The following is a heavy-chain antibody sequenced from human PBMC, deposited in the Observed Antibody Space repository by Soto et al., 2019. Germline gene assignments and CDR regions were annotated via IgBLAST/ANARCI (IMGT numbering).Heavy chain of an antibody. Sequence: QVQLVQSGGGVVQPGRSLRLSCAASGFTLSDFAMHWVRQAPGKGLEWVALISNDGGIEHYGDSVRGRFTISRDNSKHMLYLQLTSLRVEDTAVYYCARAGPGMDVWGQGNTVTVSS. CDR2: ISNDGGIE. CDR3: ARAGPGMDV. V-gene: IGHV3-30-3*01. J-gene: IGHJ6*02. CDR1: GFTLSDFA.